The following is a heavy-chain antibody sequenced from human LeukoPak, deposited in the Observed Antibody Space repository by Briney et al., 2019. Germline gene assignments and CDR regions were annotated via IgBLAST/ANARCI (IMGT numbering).Heavy chain of an antibody. V-gene: IGHV5-51*01. CDR2: IYPGDSET. CDR1: GFIFTSYW. CDR3: ARLPPTLNWFDP. Sequence: HGASLKISCKGSGFIFTSYWIGRVRQLPGKGLEWMGIIYPGDSETRYSPSFQGQVTISADKSISTPYLQWSSLKASDTAMYYCARLPPTLNWFDPWGQGTLVTVSS. J-gene: IGHJ5*02.